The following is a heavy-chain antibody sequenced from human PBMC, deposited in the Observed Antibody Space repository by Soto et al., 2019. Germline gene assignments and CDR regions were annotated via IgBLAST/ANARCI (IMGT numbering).Heavy chain of an antibody. CDR3: ARAIAAAGTSGQSYALYYYYDGMDV. J-gene: IGHJ6*02. D-gene: IGHD6-13*01. Sequence: PSQTLSLTCAISGDSVSSNSAAWNWIRQSPSRGLEWLGRTYYRSKWYNDYAVSVKSRITINPDTSKNQFSLQLNSVTPEDTAVYYCARAIAAAGTSGQSYALYYYYDGMDVWGQGTTVTVSS. CDR1: GDSVSSNSAA. V-gene: IGHV6-1*01. CDR2: TYYRSKWYN.